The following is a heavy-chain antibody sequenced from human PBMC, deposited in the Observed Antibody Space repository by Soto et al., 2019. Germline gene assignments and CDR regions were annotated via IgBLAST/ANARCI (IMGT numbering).Heavy chain of an antibody. Sequence: GGSLRLSCAASGFTFSRESMNWVRQAPGKGLEWVSYISSSSTIYYADSVKGRFTISRDNAKNSLYLQMNSLRAEDTAVYYCARDYSSYGPFDYWGQGTLVTVSS. J-gene: IGHJ4*02. CDR1: GFTFSRES. D-gene: IGHD5-18*01. CDR3: ARDYSSYGPFDY. CDR2: ISSSSTI. V-gene: IGHV3-48*01.